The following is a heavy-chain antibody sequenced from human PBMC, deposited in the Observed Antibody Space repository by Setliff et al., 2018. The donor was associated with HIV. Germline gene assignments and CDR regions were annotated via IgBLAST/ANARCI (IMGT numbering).Heavy chain of an antibody. D-gene: IGHD2-15*01. J-gene: IGHJ4*02. CDR1: GFTFSRYG. Sequence: GSLRLSCAASGFTFSRYGMHWVRQAPGKGLEWVAFISYDGSKKYYADSVKGRFTISRDNAKNSLYLQMNSLRAEDTAVYYCARSRVAGFDYWGQGTLVTVSS. CDR3: ARSRVAGFDY. CDR2: ISYDGSKK. V-gene: IGHV3-30*04.